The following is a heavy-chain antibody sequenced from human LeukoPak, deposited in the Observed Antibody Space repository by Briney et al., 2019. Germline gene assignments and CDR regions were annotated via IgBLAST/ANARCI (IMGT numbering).Heavy chain of an antibody. D-gene: IGHD3-10*01. CDR2: IYADGSS. J-gene: IGHJ4*02. Sequence: SETLSLTCTVSGGSVGSDNSYWNWIRQPAVKGLEWIGRIYADGSSTYNPSLKSRVTILVDTSKNQFSLRLSSMTAADTAVYYCARGYYYRTWGLGTLVTVSS. CDR1: GGSVGSDNSY. CDR3: ARGYYYRT. V-gene: IGHV4-61*02.